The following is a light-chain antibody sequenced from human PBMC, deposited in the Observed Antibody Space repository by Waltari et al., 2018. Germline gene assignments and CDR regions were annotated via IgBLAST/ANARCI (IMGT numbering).Light chain of an antibody. CDR3: QQYNNWQT. CDR2: GAS. J-gene: IGKJ1*01. V-gene: IGKV3-15*01. CDR1: ESVRSN. Sequence: EIVMTQSPATLSVSPGERATLSCRASESVRSNLAWYQQNPGQAPRLLIYGASTRAPGIPARVSGSGSGTEFTLTISSLQSEDSAVYYCQQYNNWQTFGQGTKVEIK.